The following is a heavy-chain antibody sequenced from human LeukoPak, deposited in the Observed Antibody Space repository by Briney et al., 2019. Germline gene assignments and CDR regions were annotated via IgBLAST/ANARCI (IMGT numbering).Heavy chain of an antibody. Sequence: SETLSLTCTVSGYPISSGYYWGWIRQPPGKGLEWIGRIYTSGSTNYNPSLKSRVTMSVDTSKNQFSLKLSSVTAADTAVYYCARDLYYYDSSGYNWFDPWGQGTLVTVSS. CDR1: GYPISSGYY. J-gene: IGHJ5*02. CDR2: IYTSGST. D-gene: IGHD3-22*01. CDR3: ARDLYYYDSSGYNWFDP. V-gene: IGHV4-38-2*02.